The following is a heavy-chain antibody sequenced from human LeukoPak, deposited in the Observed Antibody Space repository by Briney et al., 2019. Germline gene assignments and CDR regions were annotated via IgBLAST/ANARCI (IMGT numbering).Heavy chain of an antibody. CDR1: GGSITAGNHH. V-gene: IGHV4-39*01. CDR2: VYYSGSI. CDR3: ARLNPGYVTAPHDS. J-gene: IGHJ5*01. D-gene: IGHD3-16*01. Sequence: PSETLSLTCTVSGGSITAGNHHWGWIRQPPGKGLEWIGSVYYSGSIFSDTSHKSRVTISGDTSKNQFSLSLSFVTAADTAVYYCARLNPGYVTAPHDSWGQGMLVTVSS.